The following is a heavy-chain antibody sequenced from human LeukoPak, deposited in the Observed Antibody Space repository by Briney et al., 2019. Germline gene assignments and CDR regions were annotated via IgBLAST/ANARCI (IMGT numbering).Heavy chain of an antibody. V-gene: IGHV4-61*02. D-gene: IGHD5-12*01. CDR1: GGSISSGSYY. CDR3: ARRYSGYDPRFDP. CDR2: IYTSGST. J-gene: IGHJ5*02. Sequence: KPSETLSLTCTVSGGSISSGSYYWSWIRQPAGKGLEWIGRIYTSGSTNYNPSLKSRVTISVDTSKNQFSLKLSSVTAADTAVYYCARRYSGYDPRFDPWGQGTLVTVSS.